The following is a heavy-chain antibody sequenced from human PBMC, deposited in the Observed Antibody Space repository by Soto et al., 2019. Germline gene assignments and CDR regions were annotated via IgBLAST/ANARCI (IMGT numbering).Heavy chain of an antibody. V-gene: IGHV3-7*05. D-gene: IGHD1-26*01. J-gene: IGHJ5*02. Sequence: EVQLVESGGGLVQPGGSLRLSCTASGFTFSSYWMNWVRQAPGKGLEWVGNIKEDGSEKFYVDSVKGRFTISRDNAKNSLYLDMNSLRVEDKAIYFCARDFGGPWGQGTLVTVSS. CDR2: IKEDGSEK. CDR3: ARDFGGP. CDR1: GFTFSSYW.